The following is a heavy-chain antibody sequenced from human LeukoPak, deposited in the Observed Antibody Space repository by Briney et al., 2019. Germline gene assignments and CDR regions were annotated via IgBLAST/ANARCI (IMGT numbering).Heavy chain of an antibody. CDR2: INHSGST. D-gene: IGHD3-9*01. Sequence: PSETLSLTCAVYGGSFSGYYWSWIRQPPGKGLEWIGEINHSGSTNYNPSLKSRVTISVDTSKNQFSLKLSSVTAADTAVYYFARCDILTGNFDYWGQGTLVTVSS. CDR3: ARCDILTGNFDY. CDR1: GGSFSGYY. J-gene: IGHJ4*02. V-gene: IGHV4-34*01.